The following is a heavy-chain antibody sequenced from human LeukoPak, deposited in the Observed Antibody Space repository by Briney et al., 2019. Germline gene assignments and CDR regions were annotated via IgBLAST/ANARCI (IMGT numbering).Heavy chain of an antibody. Sequence: PSETLSLTCTVSGGSISSYYWSWIRQPPGKGLEWIGYIYYSGTTNYNPSLKSRVTISVDTSKNQFSLKLSSVTAADTAVYYCARYSSGWSGGNWFDPWGQGTLVTVSS. CDR3: ARYSSGWSGGNWFDP. CDR2: IYYSGTT. J-gene: IGHJ5*02. V-gene: IGHV4-59*12. CDR1: GGSISSYY. D-gene: IGHD6-19*01.